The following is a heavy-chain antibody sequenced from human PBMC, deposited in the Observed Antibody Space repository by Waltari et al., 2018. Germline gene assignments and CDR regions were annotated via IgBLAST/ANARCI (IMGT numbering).Heavy chain of an antibody. CDR3: AKGPRGMIVVVITPFDY. CDR1: GFTFSSYA. J-gene: IGHJ4*02. Sequence: EVQLLESGGGLVQPGGSLRLSCAASGFTFSSYAMSWVRQAPGKGLEWVYAIRGIGGSTYYADSVKGRFTISRDNSKNTLYLQMNSLRAEDTAVYYCAKGPRGMIVVVITPFDYWGQGTLVTVSS. D-gene: IGHD3-22*01. CDR2: IRGIGGST. V-gene: IGHV3-23*01.